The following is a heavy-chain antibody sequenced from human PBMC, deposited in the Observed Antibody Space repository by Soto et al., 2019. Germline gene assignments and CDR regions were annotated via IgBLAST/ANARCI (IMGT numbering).Heavy chain of an antibody. Sequence: EVQLVESGGGLVQPGGSLRLSCAASGFTFSSYSMNWVRQAPGKGLEWVSYISSRSSTIYYADSVKGRFTISRDNAKNSLYLQMNSLSAEDTAVYYCASPPLYSSSWYVYWGQGTLVTVSS. CDR1: GFTFSSYS. D-gene: IGHD6-13*01. CDR3: ASPPLYSSSWYVY. V-gene: IGHV3-48*01. CDR2: ISSRSSTI. J-gene: IGHJ4*02.